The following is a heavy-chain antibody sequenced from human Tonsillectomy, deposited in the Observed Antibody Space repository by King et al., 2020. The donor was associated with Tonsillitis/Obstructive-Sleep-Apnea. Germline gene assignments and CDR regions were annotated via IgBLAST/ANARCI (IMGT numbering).Heavy chain of an antibody. D-gene: IGHD2-2*01. CDR2: TDPSDSYT. CDR3: ARHVRGYCSSTSCYRGVYYYYYMDV. Sequence: VQLVESGAEVKKPGESLRISCKGSGYSFTSYWISWVRQMPGKGLEWMGRTDPSDSYTNYSPSFQGHVTISADKSISTAYLQWSSLKASDTAMYYCARHVRGYCSSTSCYRGVYYYYYMDVWGKGTTVTVSS. V-gene: IGHV5-10-1*01. CDR1: GYSFTSYW. J-gene: IGHJ6*03.